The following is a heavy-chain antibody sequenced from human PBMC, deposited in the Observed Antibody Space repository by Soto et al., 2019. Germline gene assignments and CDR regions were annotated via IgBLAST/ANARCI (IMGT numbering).Heavy chain of an antibody. CDR3: ATQEVGGSYVYTFDP. D-gene: IGHD1-26*01. V-gene: IGHV4-39*01. Sequence: QTPGKGLEWIGSIYYSGSTYYNPSLKSRVTISVDTSKNQFSLKLSSVTAADTAVYYCATQEVGGSYVYTFDPWGQGTLVTLSS. J-gene: IGHJ5*02. CDR2: IYYSGST.